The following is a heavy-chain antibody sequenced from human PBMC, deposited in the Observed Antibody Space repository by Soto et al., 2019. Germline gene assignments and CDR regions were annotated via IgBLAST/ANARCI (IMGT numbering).Heavy chain of an antibody. V-gene: IGHV1-18*01. J-gene: IGHJ4*02. CDR1: GYTFTSYG. D-gene: IGHD3-16*02. CDR2: ISAYNGNT. Sequence: QVQLVQSGAEVKKPGASVKVSCKASGYTFTSYGISWVRQAPGQGLEWMGWISAYNGNTNYAQKLQGRVTMTADTSTITAYMELRSRRSDDTAVYYCAREGHVWGSYRPPGDYWGQGTLVTVSS. CDR3: AREGHVWGSYRPPGDY.